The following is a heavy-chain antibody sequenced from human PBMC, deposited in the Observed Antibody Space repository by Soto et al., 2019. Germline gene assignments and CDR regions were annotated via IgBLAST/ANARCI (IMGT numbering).Heavy chain of an antibody. J-gene: IGHJ6*03. Sequence: EVQLVESGGGLVQPGGSLRLSCAASGFTFRNYWMYWVRQAPGQGLEWVSRINSDGSVSSYADSVKGRLTISRYNVKNTLYLLMDSLRAEDTAVYYCARGDCVGGSCYSLAGSFYYYMDAWGKGTTVTVFS. D-gene: IGHD2-15*01. CDR1: GFTFRNYW. V-gene: IGHV3-74*02. CDR2: INSDGSVS. CDR3: ARGDCVGGSCYSLAGSFYYYMDA.